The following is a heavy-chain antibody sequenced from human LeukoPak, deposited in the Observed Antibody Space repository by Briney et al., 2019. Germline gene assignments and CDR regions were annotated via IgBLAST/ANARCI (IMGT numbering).Heavy chain of an antibody. CDR1: GGSISSSSYY. Sequence: SETLSLTCTVSGGSISSSSYYWGWIRQPPGKGLEWIGSIYYSGSTYYNPSLKSRVTISVDTSKNQFSLKLSSVTAADTAVYYCARRRSSSRLYYFDYWGQGTLVTVSS. CDR3: ARRRSSSRLYYFDY. CDR2: IYYSGST. J-gene: IGHJ4*02. V-gene: IGHV4-39*07. D-gene: IGHD6-13*01.